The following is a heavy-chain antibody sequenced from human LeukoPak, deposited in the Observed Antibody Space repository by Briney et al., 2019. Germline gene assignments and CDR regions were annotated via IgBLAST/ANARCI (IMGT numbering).Heavy chain of an antibody. D-gene: IGHD5-18*01. CDR1: GFTFSSYS. CDR2: ISSSSSYI. J-gene: IGHJ4*02. Sequence: GGSLRLSCAASGFTFSSYSMNWVRQAPGKGLEWVSSISSSSSYIYYADSVKGRFTISRDNAKNSLYLQMNSLRAEDTAVYYCRREQLWSLTDCWGQGTLVTVPS. V-gene: IGHV3-21*01. CDR3: RREQLWSLTDC.